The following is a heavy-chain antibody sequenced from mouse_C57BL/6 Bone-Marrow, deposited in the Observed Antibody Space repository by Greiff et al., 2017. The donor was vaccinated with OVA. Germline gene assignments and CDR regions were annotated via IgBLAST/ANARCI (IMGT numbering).Heavy chain of an antibody. CDR2: ILPGSGST. J-gene: IGHJ3*01. CDR1: GYTFTGYW. Sequence: QVQLKESGAELMKPGASVKLSCKATGYTFTGYWIEWVKQRPGHGLEWIGEILPGSGSTNYNAKFKGKATFTADTSSNTAYMQLSSLTTEYSAIYYCARSGYYGSLFAYWGQGTLVTVSA. CDR3: ARSGYYGSLFAY. D-gene: IGHD1-1*01. V-gene: IGHV1-9*01.